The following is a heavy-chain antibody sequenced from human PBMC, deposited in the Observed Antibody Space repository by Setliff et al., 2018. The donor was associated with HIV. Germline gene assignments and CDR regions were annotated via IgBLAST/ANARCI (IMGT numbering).Heavy chain of an antibody. CDR3: GTSTNGWGPDGFDV. CDR2: ISGSGDRT. Sequence: GESLKISCEAYGLTFDYYAMTWVRQAPGKGLGWVSGISGSGDRTFYADSVKGRFTVSRDNSKDTVYLQMNSLGPEDTAIYYCGTSTNGWGPDGFDVWGRGTRVTVSS. V-gene: IGHV3-23*01. CDR1: GLTFDYYA. D-gene: IGHD7-27*01. J-gene: IGHJ3*01.